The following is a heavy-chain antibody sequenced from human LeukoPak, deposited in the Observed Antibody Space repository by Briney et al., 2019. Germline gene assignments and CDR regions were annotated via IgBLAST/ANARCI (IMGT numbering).Heavy chain of an antibody. CDR3: AKVATWTHFDY. D-gene: IGHD3/OR15-3a*01. CDR2: LSGTSDST. CDR1: GFTFNIFA. Sequence: GGSLRLSCAVSGFTFNIFAMTWVRQAPGKGLEWVSALSGTSDSTYYADSVKGRFSISRDNSKNTLYLQISSLRVEDTAVYYCAKVATWTHFDYWGQGILVTVSS. V-gene: IGHV3-23*01. J-gene: IGHJ4*02.